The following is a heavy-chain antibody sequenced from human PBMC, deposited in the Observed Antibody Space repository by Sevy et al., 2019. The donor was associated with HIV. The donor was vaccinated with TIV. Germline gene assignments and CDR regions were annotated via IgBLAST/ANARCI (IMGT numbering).Heavy chain of an antibody. CDR2: IKHDGSET. V-gene: IGHV3-7*03. CDR3: ARLPTGLQSFNYLLSTYFDS. CDR1: GFDFNNHW. J-gene: IGHJ4*02. D-gene: IGHD3-9*01. Sequence: GGPLRLSCAASGFDFNNHWMSWVRQAPEKGLEWVANIKHDGSETYYVDSLEGRFTISRDNAKNSLSLQINDLRAEDTAMYYCARLPTGLQSFNYLLSTYFDSWGQGTLVTVSS.